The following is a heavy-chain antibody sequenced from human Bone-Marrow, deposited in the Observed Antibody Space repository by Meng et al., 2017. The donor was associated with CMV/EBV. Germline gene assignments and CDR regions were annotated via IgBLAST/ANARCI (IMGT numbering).Heavy chain of an antibody. J-gene: IGHJ6*01. CDR3: AKGSDCSGGSCYYYGMDV. CDR2: IRYDGSNK. D-gene: IGHD2-15*01. V-gene: IGHV3-30*02. CDR1: GFTISSYW. Sequence: GESLKISCAASGFTISSYWMHWVRQAPGKGLGWVAFIRYDGSNKYYADSVKGRFTISRDNSKNTLYLQMNSLRAEDTAVYYCAKGSDCSGGSCYYYGMDVWGQGNTV.